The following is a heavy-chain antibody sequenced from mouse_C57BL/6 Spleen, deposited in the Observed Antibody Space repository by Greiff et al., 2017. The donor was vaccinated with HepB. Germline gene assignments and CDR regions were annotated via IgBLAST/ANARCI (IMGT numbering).Heavy chain of an antibody. V-gene: IGHV1-50*01. Sequence: VKLQQPGAELVKPGASVKLSCKASGYTFTSYWMQWVKQRPGQGLEWIGEIDPSDSYTNYNQKFKGKATLTVDTSSSTAYMQLSSLTSEDSAVYYCARGITTVVDNYWGQGTTLTVSS. CDR1: GYTFTSYW. D-gene: IGHD1-1*01. J-gene: IGHJ2*01. CDR2: IDPSDSYT. CDR3: ARGITTVVDNY.